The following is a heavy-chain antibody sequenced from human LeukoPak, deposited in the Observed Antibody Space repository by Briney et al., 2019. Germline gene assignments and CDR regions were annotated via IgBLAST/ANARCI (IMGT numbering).Heavy chain of an antibody. Sequence: GGSLRLSCAASGFTFSSYEMNWVRQAPGKGLEWVSYISSSGSTIYYADSVKGRFTISRDNAKNSLYLQMNSLRAEDTAVYYCARVVGQQQLVPYFDYWGQGTLVTVSS. CDR1: GFTFSSYE. V-gene: IGHV3-48*03. CDR2: ISSSGSTI. J-gene: IGHJ4*02. CDR3: ARVVGQQQLVPYFDY. D-gene: IGHD6-13*01.